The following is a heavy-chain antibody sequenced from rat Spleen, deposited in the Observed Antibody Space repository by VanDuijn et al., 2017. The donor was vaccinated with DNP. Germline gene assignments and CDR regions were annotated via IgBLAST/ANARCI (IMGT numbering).Heavy chain of an antibody. CDR1: GFTFSNSD. V-gene: IGHV5-25*01. Sequence: EVQLVESGGGLVQPGRSMKLSCAASGFTFSNSDMAWVRQAPTKGLEWVASISTSGGSTYYRDSVKGRFTISRDNAKSTLYLQMDSLRSEDTATYYCATHRGYWGQGVMVTVSS. CDR2: ISTSGGST. CDR3: ATHRGY. J-gene: IGHJ2*01.